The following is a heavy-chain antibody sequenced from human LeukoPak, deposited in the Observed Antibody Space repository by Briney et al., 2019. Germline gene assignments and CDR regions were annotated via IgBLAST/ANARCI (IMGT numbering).Heavy chain of an antibody. CDR2: ISWNSGSI. CDR1: GFTFDDYA. D-gene: IGHD3-22*01. V-gene: IGHV3-9*01. J-gene: IGHJ3*02. Sequence: GGSLRLSCAASGFTFDDYAMHWVRQAPGKGLEWVSGISWNSGSIGYADSVKGRFTISRDNAKNSLYLQMNSLRAEDTAVYYCAREIDYYDSSGWAFDIWGQGTMVTVSS. CDR3: AREIDYYDSSGWAFDI.